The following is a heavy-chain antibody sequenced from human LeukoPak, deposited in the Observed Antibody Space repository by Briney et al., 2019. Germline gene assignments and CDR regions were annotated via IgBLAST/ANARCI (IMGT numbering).Heavy chain of an antibody. D-gene: IGHD3-22*01. CDR3: AKVPNYYDSSGYPGSGFGAFDI. CDR2: ISSSSSYI. Sequence: GGSLRLSCAASGFTFSSYSMNWVRQAPGKGLEWVSSISSSSSYIYYADSVNGRFTIYRHNSKTTLYLKMHSLRAEDTAVYYCAKVPNYYDSSGYPGSGFGAFDIWGQGTMVTVSS. V-gene: IGHV3-21*01. J-gene: IGHJ3*02. CDR1: GFTFSSYS.